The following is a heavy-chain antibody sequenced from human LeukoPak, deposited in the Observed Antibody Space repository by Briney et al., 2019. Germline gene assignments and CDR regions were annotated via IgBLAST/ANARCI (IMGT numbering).Heavy chain of an antibody. CDR3: AKAKSVTPSFYFDY. CDR1: GFTFSSYG. V-gene: IGHV3-23*01. CDR2: ISGSGGST. J-gene: IGHJ4*02. D-gene: IGHD4-23*01. Sequence: GGSLRLSCAASGFTFSSYGMSWVRQAPGKGLEWVSAISGSGGSTYYADSVKGRFTISRDNSKNTLYLQMNSLRAEDTAVYYCAKAKSVTPSFYFDYWGQGTLVTVSS.